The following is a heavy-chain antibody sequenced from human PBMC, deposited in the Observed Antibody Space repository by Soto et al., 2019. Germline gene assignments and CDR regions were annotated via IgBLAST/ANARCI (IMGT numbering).Heavy chain of an antibody. V-gene: IGHV3-30-3*01. D-gene: IGHD4-17*01. Sequence: GSLRLSCAASGFTFSSYAMHWVRQAPGKGLEWVAVISYDGSNKYYADSVKGRFTISRDNSKNTLYLQMNSLRAEDTAVYYCARDARYGDYVNAFDIWGQGTMVTVSS. CDR3: ARDARYGDYVNAFDI. CDR2: ISYDGSNK. CDR1: GFTFSSYA. J-gene: IGHJ3*02.